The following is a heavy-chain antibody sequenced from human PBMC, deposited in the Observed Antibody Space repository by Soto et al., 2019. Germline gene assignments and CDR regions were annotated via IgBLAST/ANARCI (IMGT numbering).Heavy chain of an antibody. CDR1: GGSINSYY. D-gene: IGHD1-26*01. Sequence: QVQLQESGPGLVKVSETLSLTCTVSGGSINSYYWSWIRQPPGKGLEWVADIDYSGRTNYNPSLKSRLTISVDTSKNQLSPKVRSVTAADTAVYYCAREIRLVGVTGWFDPWGQGTLVTVSS. J-gene: IGHJ5*02. V-gene: IGHV4-59*01. CDR3: AREIRLVGVTGWFDP. CDR2: IDYSGRT.